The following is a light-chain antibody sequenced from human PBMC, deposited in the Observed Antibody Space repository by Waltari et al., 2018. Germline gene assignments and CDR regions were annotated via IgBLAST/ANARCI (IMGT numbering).Light chain of an antibody. CDR2: LGS. Sequence: DIVMTQSPLSLPVTPGEPASISCRSIQSLLHSNGYNYLDWYLQKPGQSPQLLIYLGSNRASGVPDRCSGSGSGTDFTLKISRVEAEDVGVYYCMQALQTPQLTFGGGTKVEIK. CDR3: MQALQTPQLT. CDR1: QSLLHSNGYNY. J-gene: IGKJ4*01. V-gene: IGKV2-28*01.